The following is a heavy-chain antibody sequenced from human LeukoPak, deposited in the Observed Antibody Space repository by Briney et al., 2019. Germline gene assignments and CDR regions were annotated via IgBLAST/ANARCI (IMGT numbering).Heavy chain of an antibody. Sequence: SETLSLTCTVSCGSISSGSYYWSWIRQPAGKGLEWIGRIYTSGSTNYNPSLKSRVTISVDTSKNQFSLKLSSVTAADTAVYYCARSMDVWGKGTTVTVSS. J-gene: IGHJ6*04. CDR3: ARSMDV. CDR2: IYTSGST. V-gene: IGHV4-61*02. CDR1: CGSISSGSYY.